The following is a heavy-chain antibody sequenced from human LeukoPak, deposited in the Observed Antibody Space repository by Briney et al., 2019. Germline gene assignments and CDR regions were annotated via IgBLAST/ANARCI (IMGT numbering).Heavy chain of an antibody. D-gene: IGHD1-26*01. J-gene: IGHJ4*02. CDR2: INSDGSGT. Sequence: QPGGSLRLSCAASGFTFTSYWMHWVRHAPGKGLVWVSRINSDGSGTSYADSVKGRFTISRDNAKNTLYLQMNSLRAEDTAVYYCARRYSGSRDFDYWGQGTLVTVSS. V-gene: IGHV3-74*01. CDR3: ARRYSGSRDFDY. CDR1: GFTFTSYW.